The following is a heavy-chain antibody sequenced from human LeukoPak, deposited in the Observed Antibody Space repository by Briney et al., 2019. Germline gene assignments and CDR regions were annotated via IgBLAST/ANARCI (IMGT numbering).Heavy chain of an antibody. Sequence: PSETLSLTCTVSGGSISSGSYYWSWIRQPAGKGLEWIGRIYTSGSTNYNPSLKSRVTISVDKSKNQFSLKLSSVTAADTAVYYCARLYLSGAAGPAPFFDYWGQGTLVTVSS. D-gene: IGHD6-13*01. CDR2: IYTSGST. CDR3: ARLYLSGAAGPAPFFDY. CDR1: GGSISSGSYY. V-gene: IGHV4-61*02. J-gene: IGHJ4*02.